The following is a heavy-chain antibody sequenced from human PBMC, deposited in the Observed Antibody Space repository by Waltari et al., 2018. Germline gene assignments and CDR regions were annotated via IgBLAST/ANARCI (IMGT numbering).Heavy chain of an antibody. CDR1: GGSISSSSYY. V-gene: IGHV4-39*01. Sequence: QLQLQESGPGLVKPSETLSLTCTVSGGSISSSSYYWGWIRQPPGKGLEWIGSIYYSGSTYYNPSLKSRVTISVDTSKNQFSLKLSSVTAADTAVYYCVRYCSSTSCYGPLFDYWGQGTLVTVSS. CDR3: VRYCSSTSCYGPLFDY. D-gene: IGHD2-2*01. CDR2: IYYSGST. J-gene: IGHJ4*02.